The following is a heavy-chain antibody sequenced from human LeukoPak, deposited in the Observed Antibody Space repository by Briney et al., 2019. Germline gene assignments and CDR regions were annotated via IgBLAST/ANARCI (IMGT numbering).Heavy chain of an antibody. Sequence: GGSLRLSCVVSGFTFSDAWMSWVRQAPGKGLEWVGRIKSKIDGGTIDYAAPVKGRFTISRDDSRNTLHLQMNSLKNEDTAVYYCTTRRQDGWWGQGTLVTVSS. CDR1: GFTFSDAW. CDR2: IKSKIDGGTI. V-gene: IGHV3-15*01. CDR3: TTRRQDGW. J-gene: IGHJ4*02. D-gene: IGHD2-15*01.